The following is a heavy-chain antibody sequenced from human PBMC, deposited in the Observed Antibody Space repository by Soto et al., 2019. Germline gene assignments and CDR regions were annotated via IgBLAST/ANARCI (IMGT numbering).Heavy chain of an antibody. D-gene: IGHD3-16*01. CDR1: GFTLSSYS. CDR2: ISSSSSHTI. Sequence: EVQLVESGGGLVQPGGSLRLSCAASGFTLSSYSMNWVRQAPGKGLEWVSYISSSSSHTIYYADSVKGHFTISRDDARNSLYVQMDSLRVEDTAVYYCVRQHYAGGNWFDPWGQGTLVTVSS. V-gene: IGHV3-48*04. J-gene: IGHJ5*02. CDR3: VRQHYAGGNWFDP.